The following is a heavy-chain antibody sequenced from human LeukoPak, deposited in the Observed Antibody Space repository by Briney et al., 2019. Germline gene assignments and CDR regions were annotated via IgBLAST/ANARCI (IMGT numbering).Heavy chain of an antibody. D-gene: IGHD3-10*01. V-gene: IGHV1-69*06. CDR2: IIPIFGTA. Sequence: SVKVSCKASGGTFSSYAISWVRQAPGQGLEWMGGIIPIFGTANYAQKFQGRVTITADKSTSTAYMELSSLRSEDTAVYYCARARRSGGITLLRGVKDRGWFDPWGQGTLVTVSS. J-gene: IGHJ5*02. CDR1: GGTFSSYA. CDR3: ARARRSGGITLLRGVKDRGWFDP.